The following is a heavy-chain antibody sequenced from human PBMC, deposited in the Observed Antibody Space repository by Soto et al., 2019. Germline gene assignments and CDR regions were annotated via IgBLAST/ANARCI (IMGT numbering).Heavy chain of an antibody. D-gene: IGHD6-25*01. J-gene: IGHJ6*02. CDR2: ISAYNGNT. CDR1: GYTFTSYG. CDR3: AREGGVAGSAWTYGMDV. V-gene: IGHV1-18*01. Sequence: QVQLVQSGAEVKKPGASVKVSCKASGYTFTSYGISWVRQAPGQGLEWMGWISAYNGNTNYAQKLQGRVTMTTDTSTSTAYMERRSLSSDDTAVYYCAREGGVAGSAWTYGMDVWGQGTTVTVSS.